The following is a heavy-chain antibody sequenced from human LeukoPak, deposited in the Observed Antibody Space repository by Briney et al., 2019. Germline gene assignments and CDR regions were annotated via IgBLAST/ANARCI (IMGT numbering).Heavy chain of an antibody. CDR1: GFTVSSNY. D-gene: IGHD2-8*01. V-gene: IGHV3-53*04. J-gene: IGHJ4*02. Sequence: GGSLRLSCAASGFTVSSNYMSWVRQAPGKGLEWVSVIYSGGSTYYADSVKGRFTISRHNSKNTLYLQMNSLRAEDTAVYYCAREILYGRGYYFDYWGRGTLVTVSS. CDR3: AREILYGRGYYFDY. CDR2: IYSGGST.